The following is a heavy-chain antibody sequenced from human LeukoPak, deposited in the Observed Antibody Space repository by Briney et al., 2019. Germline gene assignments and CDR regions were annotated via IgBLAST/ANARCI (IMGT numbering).Heavy chain of an antibody. CDR1: GFTFSNFA. D-gene: IGHD3-3*01. CDR3: AKDLGNTVFGVVIPLRGAFDV. V-gene: IGHV3-23*01. CDR2: ITDSRGNT. Sequence: GGSLRLSCAASGFTFSNFAMSWVRQTPGKGLQWVSSITDSRGNTYYADSVRGRFTISRDNSNNLLHLQMNSLRAEDSALYYCAKDLGNTVFGVVIPLRGAFDVWGQGATVSVS. J-gene: IGHJ3*01.